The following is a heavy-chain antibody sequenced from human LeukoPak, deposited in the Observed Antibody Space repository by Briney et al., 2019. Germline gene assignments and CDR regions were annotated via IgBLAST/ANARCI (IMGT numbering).Heavy chain of an antibody. CDR2: IYYSGST. CDR3: ARLYSSSSVDY. Sequence: SETLSLTCVVYGESFSIYYWSWIRQPPGKGLEWIGYIYYSGSTNYNPSLKSRVTISVDTSKNQFSLKLSSATAADTAVYYCARLYSSSSVDYWGQGTLVTVSS. J-gene: IGHJ4*02. V-gene: IGHV4-59*08. CDR1: GESFSIYY. D-gene: IGHD6-6*01.